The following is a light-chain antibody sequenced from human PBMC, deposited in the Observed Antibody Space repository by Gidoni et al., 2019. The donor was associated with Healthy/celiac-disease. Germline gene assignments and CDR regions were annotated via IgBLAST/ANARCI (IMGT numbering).Light chain of an antibody. CDR3: QQYGSSPKT. J-gene: IGKJ1*01. CDR2: GAS. Sequence: EIVLTQSPGTLSLSPGERATLSCRASQSVSSSYLAWYQQKPGQAPRLLLYGASSRATGIPDRFSGSGSGTDFTLTISRLEPEDFAVYYCQQYGSSPKTFXPXTKVEIQ. CDR1: QSVSSSY. V-gene: IGKV3-20*01.